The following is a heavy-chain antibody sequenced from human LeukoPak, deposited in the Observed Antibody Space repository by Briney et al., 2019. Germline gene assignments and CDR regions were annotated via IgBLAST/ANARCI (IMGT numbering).Heavy chain of an antibody. Sequence: ASVKVSCKASGYTFTGYYMHWVRQAPGQGLEWMGWINPNSGGTNYAQKFQGRVTMTRDTSISTAYMELSSLRSEDTAVYYCAREYQLVPPHFDYWGQGTLVTVSS. CDR2: INPNSGGT. CDR3: AREYQLVPPHFDY. D-gene: IGHD6-6*01. V-gene: IGHV1-2*02. J-gene: IGHJ4*02. CDR1: GYTFTGYY.